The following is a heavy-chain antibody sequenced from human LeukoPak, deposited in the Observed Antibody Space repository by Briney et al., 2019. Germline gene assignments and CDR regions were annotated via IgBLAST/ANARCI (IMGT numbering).Heavy chain of an antibody. D-gene: IGHD3-10*01. V-gene: IGHV3-53*05. CDR1: GFTVSSNY. Sequence: GGSLRLSCAASGFTVSSNYMSWVRQAPGKGLEWVSVIYSGGSTYYADSVKGRFTISRDNSKNTLYLQMNSLRAEDTAVYYCARGSMVRGVIITRGAFDIWGQGTMVTVSS. CDR2: IYSGGST. CDR3: ARGSMVRGVIITRGAFDI. J-gene: IGHJ3*02.